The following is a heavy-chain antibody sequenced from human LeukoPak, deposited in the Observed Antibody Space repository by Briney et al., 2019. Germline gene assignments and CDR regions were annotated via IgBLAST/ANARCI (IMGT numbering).Heavy chain of an antibody. J-gene: IGHJ5*02. CDR3: ARGSRVITFGGVIDP. CDR1: GYTFTSYG. CDR2: ISANNGNT. Sequence: ASVKVSCKASGYTFTSYGISWVRQAPGQGLEWMGWISANNGNTNYAQKVQGRVTMTTDTSTSTAYMELRSLRSDDTAVYYCARGSRVITFGGVIDPWGQGTLVTVSS. V-gene: IGHV1-18*01. D-gene: IGHD3-16*01.